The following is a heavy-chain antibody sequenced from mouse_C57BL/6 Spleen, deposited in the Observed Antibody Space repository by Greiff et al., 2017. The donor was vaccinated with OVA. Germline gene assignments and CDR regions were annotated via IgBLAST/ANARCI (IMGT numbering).Heavy chain of an antibody. CDR3: VLLPGAY. CDR2: IHPYDSDT. D-gene: IGHD4-1*01. CDR1: GYTFTSYW. Sequence: QVQLQQPGAELVKPGASVKVSCKASGYTFTSYWMHWVKQRPGKGLEWIGRIHPYDSDTNYNQKFKGKATLTVDKSSSPAYMQLSSLTSEDSAVYYCVLLPGAYWGQGTLVTVSA. V-gene: IGHV1-74*01. J-gene: IGHJ3*01.